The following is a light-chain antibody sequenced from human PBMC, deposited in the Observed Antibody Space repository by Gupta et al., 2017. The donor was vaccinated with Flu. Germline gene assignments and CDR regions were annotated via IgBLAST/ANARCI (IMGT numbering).Light chain of an antibody. J-gene: IGKJ1*01. Sequence: SPATLSVSPGERATLSCRASQSVSSNLAWYQQKPGQAPRLLIYGASTRATGIPARFSGSASGTEFTLTISSLQSEDFAVYYCQQDNNWPWTFGQGTKVEMK. CDR2: GAS. CDR1: QSVSSN. V-gene: IGKV3-15*01. CDR3: QQDNNWPWT.